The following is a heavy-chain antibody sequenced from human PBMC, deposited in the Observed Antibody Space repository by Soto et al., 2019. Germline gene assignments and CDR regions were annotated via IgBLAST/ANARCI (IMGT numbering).Heavy chain of an antibody. CDR3: ARAYRENYFYAMDV. Sequence: QVQLVQSGAEVKMPGSSVRVSCKASGGSFSNYAISWVRQAPGQGREWMGGIIPMFGIGNYAEKFLGRVTITADESTSTSHMELSSLRSEDTAVYFCARAYRENYFYAMDVWGQGTTVTVSS. V-gene: IGHV1-69*01. D-gene: IGHD1-26*01. CDR2: IIPMFGIG. CDR1: GGSFSNYA. J-gene: IGHJ6*02.